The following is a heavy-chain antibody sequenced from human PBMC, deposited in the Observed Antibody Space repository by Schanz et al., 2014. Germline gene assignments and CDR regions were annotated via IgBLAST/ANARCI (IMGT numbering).Heavy chain of an antibody. Sequence: QVQLVQSGAEVKKPGASVKVSCQTSGYTFTAYGLNWVRQAPGQGLEWMGWISAYTNNTNYAQKVQGRVTMTTDTSTGTAYMELRSLRSDDTAVYYCARDRRRYCSTASCLHDNWFDPWGQGTLVIVSS. CDR2: ISAYTNNT. V-gene: IGHV1-18*01. CDR1: GYTFTAYG. J-gene: IGHJ5*02. CDR3: ARDRRRYCSTASCLHDNWFDP. D-gene: IGHD2-2*01.